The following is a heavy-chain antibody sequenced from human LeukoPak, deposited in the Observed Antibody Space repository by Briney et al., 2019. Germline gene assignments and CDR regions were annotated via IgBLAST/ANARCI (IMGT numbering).Heavy chain of an antibody. V-gene: IGHV3-48*03. Sequence: GGSLSLSCAASGFSFSTYEMNWVRQAPGKGLEWISYISTGGSLIYYADSVKGRFTISRDNAKNSLYLQMNSLRAEDTAVYYCVRDDYYDNSGYCDYWGQGTLVTVSS. CDR2: ISTGGSLI. D-gene: IGHD3-22*01. CDR1: GFSFSTYE. J-gene: IGHJ4*02. CDR3: VRDDYYDNSGYCDY.